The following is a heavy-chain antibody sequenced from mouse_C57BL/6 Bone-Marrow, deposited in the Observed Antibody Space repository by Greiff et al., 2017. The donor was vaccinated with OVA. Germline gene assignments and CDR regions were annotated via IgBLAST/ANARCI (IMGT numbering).Heavy chain of an antibody. CDR2: ISDGGSYT. Sequence: DVQLVESGGGLVKPGGSLKLSCAASGFTFSSYAMSWVRQTPEKRLEWVATISDGGSYTYYPDNVKGRFTISRDNAKNNLYLQMSHLKSEDTAMYYCARDPIYYYAMDYWGQGTSVTVSS. J-gene: IGHJ4*01. CDR3: ARDPIYYYAMDY. V-gene: IGHV5-4*01. CDR1: GFTFSSYA.